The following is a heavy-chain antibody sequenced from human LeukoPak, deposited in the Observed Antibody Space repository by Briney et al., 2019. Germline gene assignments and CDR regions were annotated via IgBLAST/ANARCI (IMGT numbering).Heavy chain of an antibody. J-gene: IGHJ4*02. Sequence: ASVTVSCKASGYTFTSYDINWVRQATGQGLEWMGWMNPNSGNTGYAQKFQGRVTMTRNTSISTAYMELSSLRSEDTAVYYCAKNIALTGEFDSWGQGTLVTVSS. CDR2: MNPNSGNT. CDR3: AKNIALTGEFDS. V-gene: IGHV1-8*01. D-gene: IGHD7-27*01. CDR1: GYTFTSYD.